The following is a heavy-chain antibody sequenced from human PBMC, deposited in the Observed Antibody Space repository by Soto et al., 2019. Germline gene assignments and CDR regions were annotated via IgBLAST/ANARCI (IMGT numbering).Heavy chain of an antibody. D-gene: IGHD4-17*01. V-gene: IGHV3-48*03. CDR1: GFTLSSYH. Sequence: EVQLVESGGGLVQPGGSLRLSCVASGFTLSSYHMDWVRQAPGMGLEWISYIYISSSNIYYADSVKGRFTISSDNAKNSLYLHMASLRAEDTAVYYCARDGTTGTTNYHYAMDVCGQGTTVTVSS. J-gene: IGHJ6*02. CDR2: IYISSSNI. CDR3: ARDGTTGTTNYHYAMDV.